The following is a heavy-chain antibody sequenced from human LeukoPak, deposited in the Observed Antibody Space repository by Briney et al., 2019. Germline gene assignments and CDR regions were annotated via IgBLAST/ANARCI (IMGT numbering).Heavy chain of an antibody. Sequence: GGSLRLSCAASGFTFDDYAMHWVRQAPGKGLEWVSLISGDGGSTYYADSVKGRFTISRDNSKNTLYLQMNSLRAEDTAVYYCAKNYYGSGGLFDYWGQGTLVTVSS. CDR2: ISGDGGST. CDR1: GFTFDDYA. CDR3: AKNYYGSGGLFDY. V-gene: IGHV3-43*02. J-gene: IGHJ4*02. D-gene: IGHD3-10*01.